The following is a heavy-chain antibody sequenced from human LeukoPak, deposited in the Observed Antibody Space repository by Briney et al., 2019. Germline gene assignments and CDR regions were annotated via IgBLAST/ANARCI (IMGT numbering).Heavy chain of an antibody. J-gene: IGHJ3*02. Sequence: ASVKVSCKASGGTFSSYAISWVRQAPGQGLEWMGGIIPIFGTANYAQKFQGRVTITTDESTSTAYMELSSLRSEDTAVYYCARGGDYDFWSGYYSDAFDIWGQGTMVTVSS. CDR1: GGTFSSYA. D-gene: IGHD3-3*01. CDR3: ARGGDYDFWSGYYSDAFDI. CDR2: IIPIFGTA. V-gene: IGHV1-69*05.